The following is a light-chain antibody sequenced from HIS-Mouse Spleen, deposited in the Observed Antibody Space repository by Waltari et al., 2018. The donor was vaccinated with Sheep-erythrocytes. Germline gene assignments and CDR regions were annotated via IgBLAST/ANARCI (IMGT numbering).Light chain of an antibody. V-gene: IGLV3-21*02. Sequence: SYVLTQPPSVSVAPGQTARITCGGNNIGSKSVHWYQQKPGQAPVLVVYADSNRPSGIPERCSGSNSGNTATLTISRVEAGDEADYYCQVWDSSSDHPYVFGTGTKVTVL. J-gene: IGLJ1*01. CDR2: ADS. CDR1: NIGSKS. CDR3: QVWDSSSDHPYV.